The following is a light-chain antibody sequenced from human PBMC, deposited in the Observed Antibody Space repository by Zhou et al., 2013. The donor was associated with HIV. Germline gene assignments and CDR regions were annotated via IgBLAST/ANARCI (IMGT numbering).Light chain of an antibody. V-gene: IGKV3-20*01. CDR3: QQFGTSPTT. Sequence: VLTQSPGTLSLSPGERATLSCRASRNIYNNYLAWYQQRPGQALRLLINVASSRATGIPDRFSGSGSGTDFTLTISRLEPEDFALYYCQQFGTSPTTFGQGTKLEIK. CDR2: VAS. CDR1: RNIYNNY. J-gene: IGKJ2*01.